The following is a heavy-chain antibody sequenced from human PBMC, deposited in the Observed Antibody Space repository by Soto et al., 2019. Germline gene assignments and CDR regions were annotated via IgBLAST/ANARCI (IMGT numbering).Heavy chain of an antibody. CDR1: GYTFTSYG. V-gene: IGHV1-18*01. CDR3: ASASYGSGSYTLCYGMDV. CDR2: ISAYNGNT. Sequence: RASVKVSCKASGYTFTSYGISWVRQAPGQGLEWMGWISAYNGNTNYAQKLQGRVTMTRDTSTSTVYMELSSLRSEDTAVYYCASASYGSGSYTLCYGMDVWGQGTTVTVSS. D-gene: IGHD3-10*01. J-gene: IGHJ6*02.